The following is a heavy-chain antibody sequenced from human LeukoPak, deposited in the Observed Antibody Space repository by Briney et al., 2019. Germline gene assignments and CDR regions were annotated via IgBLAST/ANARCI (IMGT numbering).Heavy chain of an antibody. CDR2: ISRDGAST. V-gene: IGHV3-64D*09. CDR1: GFTFSSYA. J-gene: IGHJ4*02. Sequence: TGGSLRLSCSASGFTFSSYAMHWVRQAPDKGLEYVSTISRDGASTNYADSVKGRFTISRDNSKNTLYLQMSSLRAEDTAVYYCVKESIAGEPAGDSGYWGQGALVTVSS. CDR3: VKESIAGEPAGDSGY. D-gene: IGHD1-20*01.